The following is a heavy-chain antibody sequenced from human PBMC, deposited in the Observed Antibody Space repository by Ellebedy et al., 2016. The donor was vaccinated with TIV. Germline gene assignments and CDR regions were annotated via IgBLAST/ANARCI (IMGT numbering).Heavy chain of an antibody. V-gene: IGHV5-51*01. J-gene: IGHJ5*02. CDR1: GYSFTSYW. CDR2: IYPGDSDT. D-gene: IGHD3-10*01. Sequence: GESLKISCKGSGYSFTSYWIGRVRQMPGKDLEWMGIIYPGDSDTRYSPSFQGQVTISADKSISTAYLQWSSLKASDTAMYYCARRNYYGSGSYYSNWFDPWGQGTLVTVSS. CDR3: ARRNYYGSGSYYSNWFDP.